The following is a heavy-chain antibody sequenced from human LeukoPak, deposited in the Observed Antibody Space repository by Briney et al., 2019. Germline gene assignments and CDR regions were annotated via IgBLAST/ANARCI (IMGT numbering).Heavy chain of an antibody. CDR1: GGSTSSSNFY. D-gene: IGHD3-3*01. J-gene: IGHJ4*02. V-gene: IGHV4-39*01. Sequence: SETLSLTCTVSGGSTSSSNFYWGWIRQPPGMGLEWIGGIHYSGNTYYNPSLKSRVTISIDTSKNQFSLKLSSVTAADTAVYYCARLGAGPTYYDFWSGYSSFYFDYWGQGTLVTVSS. CDR2: IHYSGNT. CDR3: ARLGAGPTYYDFWSGYSSFYFDY.